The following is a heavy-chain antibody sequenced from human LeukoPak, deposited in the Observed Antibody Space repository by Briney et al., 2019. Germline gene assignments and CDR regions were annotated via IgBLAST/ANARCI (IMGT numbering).Heavy chain of an antibody. J-gene: IGHJ6*02. V-gene: IGHV1-2*02. D-gene: IGHD2-2*01. Sequence: ASVTVSCKASGYTFTAYYLHWVRQAPGQGLEWMGRINPNSGGPNSAQKFQGRVTMTRDTSISTAYMELNGLRSGDTAIYYCARDLIPAAVSDSDGMDVWGLGTTVTVSS. CDR3: ARDLIPAAVSDSDGMDV. CDR1: GYTFTAYY. CDR2: INPNSGGP.